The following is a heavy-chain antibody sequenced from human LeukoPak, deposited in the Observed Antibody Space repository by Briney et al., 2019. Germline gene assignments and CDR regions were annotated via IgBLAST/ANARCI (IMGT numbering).Heavy chain of an antibody. V-gene: IGHV3-7*01. CDR1: GFTFGNNW. Sequence: GGSLRLSCAAPGFTFGNNWRSWFGQAPGKGRKGVPNIKQDGSEMYYVDSVKGRFTISRDNAKNSLYLQMNSLRAEDTAVYYCARDSKYSSGWYDAFDIWGLGTMVTVSS. J-gene: IGHJ3*02. CDR3: ARDSKYSSGWYDAFDI. D-gene: IGHD6-19*01. CDR2: IKQDGSEM.